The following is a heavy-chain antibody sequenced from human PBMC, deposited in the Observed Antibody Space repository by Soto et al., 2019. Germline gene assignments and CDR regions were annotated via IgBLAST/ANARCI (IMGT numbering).Heavy chain of an antibody. Sequence: GGSLRLSCAASGFTFSSYSMNWVRQAPGKGLEWVSSISSSSSYIYYADSVKGRFTISRDNAKNSLYLQMNSLRAEDTAVYYCARDPGEAAAGLYYFDYWGQGTLVTVSS. V-gene: IGHV3-21*01. CDR3: ARDPGEAAAGLYYFDY. J-gene: IGHJ4*02. CDR2: ISSSSSYI. D-gene: IGHD6-13*01. CDR1: GFTFSSYS.